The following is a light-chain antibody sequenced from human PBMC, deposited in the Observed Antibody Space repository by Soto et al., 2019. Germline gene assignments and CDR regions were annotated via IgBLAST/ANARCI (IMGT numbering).Light chain of an antibody. CDR3: MQGTHWPIP. J-gene: IGKJ5*01. V-gene: IGKV2-28*01. Sequence: EIVVTQSPLSLAVTPGEPASISCTSSQSLLQSNGYAYLDWYLQKPGQSPQLLIYLGSNRASGVPDRFSGSGSGTDFTLKISRVEAEDVGVYYCMQGTHWPIPFGQRTLLAIK. CDR1: QSLLQSNGYAY. CDR2: LGS.